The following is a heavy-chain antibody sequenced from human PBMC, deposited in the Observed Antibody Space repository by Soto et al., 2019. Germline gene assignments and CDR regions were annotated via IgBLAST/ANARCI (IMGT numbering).Heavy chain of an antibody. V-gene: IGHV3-30-3*01. CDR1: GFIFSTYA. CDR2: ISYDGNTK. CDR3: ARPGSGYDVLTGRYFYYYHTMDV. Sequence: SLRLSCAASGFIFSTYAMHWVRQPPGKGLEWVAVISYDGNTKDYADSVKGRFTISRDNSKNMVYLQMSSLRTEDTAVYYCARPGSGYDVLTGRYFYYYHTMDVWGQGTTVTVSS. D-gene: IGHD3-9*01. J-gene: IGHJ6*02.